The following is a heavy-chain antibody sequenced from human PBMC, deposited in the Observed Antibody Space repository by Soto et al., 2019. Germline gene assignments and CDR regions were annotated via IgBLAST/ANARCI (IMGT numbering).Heavy chain of an antibody. CDR2: INPNSGDT. J-gene: IGHJ6*02. CDR3: ARDARGTRGFDEMDI. CDR1: GYIFTGYH. V-gene: IGHV1-2*02. D-gene: IGHD3-9*01. Sequence: ASVKVSCKASGYIFTGYHIHWVRQAPGRGLEWMGWINPNSGDTEYAQNFQGRVTMTRDTSFNLVYMEMSGLMSDDTAVYCCARDARGTRGFDEMDIWGQGTTVTVS.